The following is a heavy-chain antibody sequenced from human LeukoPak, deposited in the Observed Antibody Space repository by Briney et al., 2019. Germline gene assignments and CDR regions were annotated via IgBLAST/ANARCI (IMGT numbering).Heavy chain of an antibody. V-gene: IGHV4-59*08. CDR1: GGSIRSYS. Sequence: SETLSLTCTVSGGSIRSYSWSWIRQSPGKGLEWLGYIHSTGSGNYNPSLKSRVTISLDPSKNQFSLNLESVTAADTAVYYCARHVWYFDLWGRGTLVTVSS. CDR2: IHSTGSG. CDR3: ARHVWYFDL. J-gene: IGHJ2*01.